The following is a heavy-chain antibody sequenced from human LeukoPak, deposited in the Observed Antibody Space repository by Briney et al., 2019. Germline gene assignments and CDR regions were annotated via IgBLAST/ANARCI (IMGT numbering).Heavy chain of an antibody. CDR1: GFTVSSNY. J-gene: IGHJ6*03. CDR3: ARNYYYYYMDV. V-gene: IGHV3-53*01. CDR2: IYSGGST. Sequence: GGALRLSCAASGFTVSSNYMSWVRQAPGKGLEWVSVIYSGGSTCYADSVKGRFTISRDNSKNTLYLQMNSLRAEDTAVYYCARNYYYYYMDVWGKGTTVTVSS.